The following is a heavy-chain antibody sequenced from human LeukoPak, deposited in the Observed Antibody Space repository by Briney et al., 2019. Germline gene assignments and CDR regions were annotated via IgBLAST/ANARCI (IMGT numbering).Heavy chain of an antibody. V-gene: IGHV4-39*01. D-gene: IGHD6-13*01. J-gene: IGHJ5*02. CDR2: IYYSGST. CDR1: GGSISSSSYY. Sequence: SETLSLTCTVSGGSISSSSYYWGWIRQPPGKGLEWIGSIYYSGSTYYNPSLKSRVTISVDTSKNQFSLKLSSVTAADTAVYYCARQIAAAGNEWFDPWGQGTLVTVSS. CDR3: ARQIAAAGNEWFDP.